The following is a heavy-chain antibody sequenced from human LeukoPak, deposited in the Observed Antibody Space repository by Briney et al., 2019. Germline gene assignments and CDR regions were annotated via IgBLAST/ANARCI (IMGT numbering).Heavy chain of an antibody. CDR1: GFTFDDYA. CDR2: IKQDGSQT. CDR3: AGDYGDYGVYFQH. J-gene: IGHJ1*01. D-gene: IGHD4-17*01. V-gene: IGHV3-7*01. Sequence: GGSLRLSCAASGFTFDDYAMHWVRQAPGKGLEWVANIKQDGSQTYYVDSVRGRFTISRDNAQNALYLEMNTLRAEDTAVYYCAGDYGDYGVYFQHWGQGTLVTVSS.